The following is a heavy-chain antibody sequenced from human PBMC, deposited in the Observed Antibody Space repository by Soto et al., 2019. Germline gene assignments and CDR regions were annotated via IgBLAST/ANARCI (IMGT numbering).Heavy chain of an antibody. D-gene: IGHD2-8*01. V-gene: IGHV1-2*04. CDR3: ARGDSTDCSNGVCSFFYNHDMDV. J-gene: IGHJ6*02. Sequence: ASVKVSCKASGYSFTDYHIHWVRQAPGQGLEWLGRIDPKSGGTSTAQKFQGWVTMTTDTSISTASMELTRLTSDDTAIYYCARGDSTDCSNGVCSFFYNHDMDVWGQGTTVTVSS. CDR2: IDPKSGGT. CDR1: GYSFTDYH.